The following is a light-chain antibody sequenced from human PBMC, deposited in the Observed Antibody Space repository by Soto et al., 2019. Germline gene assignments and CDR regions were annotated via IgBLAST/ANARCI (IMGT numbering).Light chain of an antibody. V-gene: IGKV4-1*01. CDR2: WAS. CDR1: QSVLYNSNNKNY. Sequence: DIVMTQSPDSLAVSLGERATINCKSSQSVLYNSNNKNYLAWYQQKPGQPPKLLIYWASIRESGVPDRFSGSGSGADFTLTISSLQADDVAVYYCQQYYSTPYTFVQGTKLEIK. CDR3: QQYYSTPYT. J-gene: IGKJ2*01.